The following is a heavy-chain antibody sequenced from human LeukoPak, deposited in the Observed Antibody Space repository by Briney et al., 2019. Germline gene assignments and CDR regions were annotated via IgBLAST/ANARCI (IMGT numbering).Heavy chain of an antibody. V-gene: IGHV3-9*01. J-gene: IGHJ3*01. CDR3: ARDTYYYDSSGYYTVK. Sequence: GGSLRLSCAASGFTFDDYAMHWVRQAPGKGLEWVSGISWNSGSIGYADSVKGRFTISRDNAKNSLYLQMNSLRAEDTALYYCARDTYYYDSSGYYTVKWGQGTMVTVSS. CDR2: ISWNSGSI. CDR1: GFTFDDYA. D-gene: IGHD3-22*01.